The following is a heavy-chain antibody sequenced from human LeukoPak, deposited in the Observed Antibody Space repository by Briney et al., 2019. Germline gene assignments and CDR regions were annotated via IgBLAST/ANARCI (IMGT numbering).Heavy chain of an antibody. J-gene: IGHJ1*01. V-gene: IGHV3-15*01. CDR2: IKTEVEDSTT. CDR3: TAALNLVVGELLCY. CDR1: GFIFSMAW. Sequence: PGGSLRLSCAASGFIFSMAWMAWVRQAAGKGREWVGNIKTEVEDSTTEYAGAVKGRFTNSRDDPKSNLYLQMNSLNTEDTAVYFCTAALNLVVGELLCYWRQGPLVTVSS. D-gene: IGHD3-16*01.